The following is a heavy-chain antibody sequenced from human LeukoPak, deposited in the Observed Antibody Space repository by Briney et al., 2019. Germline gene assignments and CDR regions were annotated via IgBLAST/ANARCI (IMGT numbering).Heavy chain of an antibody. CDR2: IYKDGST. CDR3: ARGYCSGRSCYMWYSDY. Sequence: GGSLRLSCAASGFAFSNNYMTWVRQAPGKGLEWVSVIYKDGSTYYADSVKGRLTISRDNSKNPVYLQMNSLRAEDTAVYYCARGYCSGRSCYMWYSDYWGQGTLVTVSS. J-gene: IGHJ4*02. CDR1: GFAFSNNY. V-gene: IGHV3-53*01. D-gene: IGHD2-15*01.